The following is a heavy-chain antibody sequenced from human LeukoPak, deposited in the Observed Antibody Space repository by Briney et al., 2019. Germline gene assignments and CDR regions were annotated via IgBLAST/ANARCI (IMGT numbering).Heavy chain of an antibody. J-gene: IGHJ4*02. CDR2: ISSSSSTI. CDR3: AKDLYSSSSGELFFDY. Sequence: PGGSLRLSCAASGFTFSSYSMNWVRQAPGKGLEWVSYISSSSSTIYYADSVKGRFTISRDNAKNSLYLQMNSLRAEDTAVYYCAKDLYSSSSGELFFDYWGQGTLVTVSS. CDR1: GFTFSSYS. V-gene: IGHV3-48*01. D-gene: IGHD6-6*01.